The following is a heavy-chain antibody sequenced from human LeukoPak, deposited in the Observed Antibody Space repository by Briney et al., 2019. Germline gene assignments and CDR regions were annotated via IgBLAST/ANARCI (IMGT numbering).Heavy chain of an antibody. Sequence: ASVKVSCKASGXTFTTYGIRWVRQAPGQGLEWMGWISGYNGNTNNAQKVQGRVTMTTDTSTSTAYMELRSLRSDDTAVYYCARDAHQSGSYNFDYWGQGTPVTVSS. CDR3: ARDAHQSGSYNFDY. CDR2: ISGYNGNT. CDR1: GXTFTTYG. D-gene: IGHD1-26*01. V-gene: IGHV1-18*01. J-gene: IGHJ4*02.